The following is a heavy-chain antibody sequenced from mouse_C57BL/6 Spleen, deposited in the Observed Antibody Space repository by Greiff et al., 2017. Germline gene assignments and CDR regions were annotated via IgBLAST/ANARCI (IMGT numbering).Heavy chain of an antibody. CDR2: IWRGGST. CDR1: GFSLTSYG. CDR3: GKNSDYSGSSYFDY. Sequence: QVQLQQSGPGLVQPSQSLSITCTASGFSLTSYGVPWVRQSPGKGLEWLGVIWRGGSTDYNAAFMCRLNITKDNSKRQAFFNMNSLQAEDTAIYYWGKNSDYSGSSYFDYWGQGTTFTDSS. D-gene: IGHD1-1*01. V-gene: IGHV2-5*01. J-gene: IGHJ2*01.